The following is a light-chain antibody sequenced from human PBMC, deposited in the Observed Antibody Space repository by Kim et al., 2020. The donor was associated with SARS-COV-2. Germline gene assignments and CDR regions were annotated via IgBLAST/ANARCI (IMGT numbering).Light chain of an antibody. CDR1: RDIKND. CDR3: LQDYDYPYT. CDR2: AAS. J-gene: IGKJ2*01. Sequence: AIQVTQSPLSLSASVGDRVTITCRAGRDIKNDLGWYQQRPGKAPTLLIFAASHLHSGVSSRFSGSGSGTHFTLTISSFQPEDVATYYCLQDYDYPYTFGQGTKLEIK. V-gene: IGKV1-6*01.